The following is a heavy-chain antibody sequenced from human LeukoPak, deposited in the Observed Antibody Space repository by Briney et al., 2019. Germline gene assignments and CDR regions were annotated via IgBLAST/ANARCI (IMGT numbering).Heavy chain of an antibody. V-gene: IGHV4-4*07. CDR3: ARDGAVAGTWGALAFDY. Sequence: SETLSLTCTVSGGSISSYYWSWIRQPAGKGLEWIGRIYTSGSTNYNPSLKSRVTMSVDTSKNQFSLKLSSVTAADTAVYYCARDGAVAGTWGALAFDYWGQGTLVTVSS. CDR1: GGSISSYY. CDR2: IYTSGST. D-gene: IGHD6-19*01. J-gene: IGHJ4*02.